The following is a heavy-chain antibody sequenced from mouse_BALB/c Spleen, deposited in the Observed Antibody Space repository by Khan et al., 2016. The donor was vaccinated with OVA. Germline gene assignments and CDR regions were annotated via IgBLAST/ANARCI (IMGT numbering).Heavy chain of an antibody. Sequence: QVQLKESGAELAKPGASVKMSCKASGYTFINYWILWVKQRPGQGLAWIGYINPSTGYTAYHQNFKAKATLTADKSSSTAYMQLSSLTSEDSAVNYCARRGLRWDFDYWGQGTTLTVSS. D-gene: IGHD1-1*01. CDR2: INPSTGYT. CDR1: GYTFINYW. J-gene: IGHJ2*01. CDR3: ARRGLRWDFDY. V-gene: IGHV1-7*01.